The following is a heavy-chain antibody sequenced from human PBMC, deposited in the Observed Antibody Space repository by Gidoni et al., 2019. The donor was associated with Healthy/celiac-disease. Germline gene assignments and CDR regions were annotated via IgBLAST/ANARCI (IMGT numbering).Heavy chain of an antibody. D-gene: IGHD5-12*01. CDR2: IWYDGSNK. V-gene: IGHV3-33*01. J-gene: IGHJ6*02. CDR3: ARAFLGASEEMATNTGQDGMDV. CDR1: GFTFSSYA. Sequence: QVQLVEPGGGVVQPGRSLRLSCAASGFTFSSYAMHGVRQAPGKGLEWVAVIWYDGSNKYYADSVKGRFTISRDNSKNTLYLQMNSLRAEDTAVYYCARAFLGASEEMATNTGQDGMDVWGQGTTVTVSS.